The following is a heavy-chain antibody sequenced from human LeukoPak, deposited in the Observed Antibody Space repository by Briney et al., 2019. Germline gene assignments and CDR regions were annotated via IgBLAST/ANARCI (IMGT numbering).Heavy chain of an antibody. Sequence: KSSETLSLTCTVSGGSISSYYWSWIRQPAGKGLEWIGRIYTSGSTNYNPSLKSRVTMSVDTSKNQFSLKLSSVTAADTAVYYCARDLDFWSGYGWFDPWGQGTLVTVSS. D-gene: IGHD3-3*01. CDR2: IYTSGST. CDR1: GGSISSYY. V-gene: IGHV4-4*07. J-gene: IGHJ5*02. CDR3: ARDLDFWSGYGWFDP.